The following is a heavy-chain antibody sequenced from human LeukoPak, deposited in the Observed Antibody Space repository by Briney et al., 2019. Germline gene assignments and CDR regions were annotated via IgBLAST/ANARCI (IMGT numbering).Heavy chain of an antibody. CDR1: GGSISSSSYY. CDR3: AREYGSGSYGDFDY. Sequence: SETLSLTCTVSGGSISSSSYYWGWIRQPPGKGLEWIGSIYYSGSTYYNPSLKSRVTISVDTSKNQFSLKLSSVTAADTAVYYCAREYGSGSYGDFDYWGQGTLVTVSS. D-gene: IGHD3-10*01. V-gene: IGHV4-39*07. J-gene: IGHJ4*02. CDR2: IYYSGST.